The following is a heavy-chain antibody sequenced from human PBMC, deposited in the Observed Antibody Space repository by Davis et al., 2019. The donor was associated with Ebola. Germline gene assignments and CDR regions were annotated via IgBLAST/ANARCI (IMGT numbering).Heavy chain of an antibody. Sequence: ASVKVSCKASGYTFTGYYMHWVRQAPGQGLEWMGGIIPIFGTANYAQKFQGRVTMTRDTSTSTAYMELSSLRSEDTTVYYCARDPTGTTWFHWFDPWGQGTLVTVSS. J-gene: IGHJ5*02. D-gene: IGHD1-7*01. V-gene: IGHV1-2*02. CDR1: GYTFTGYY. CDR3: ARDPTGTTWFHWFDP. CDR2: IIPIFGTA.